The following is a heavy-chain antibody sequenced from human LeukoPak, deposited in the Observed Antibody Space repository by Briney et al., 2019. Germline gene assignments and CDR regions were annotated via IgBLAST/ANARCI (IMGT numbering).Heavy chain of an antibody. CDR1: GFTFSSYA. Sequence: GGSLRLSCAASGFTFSSYAMHWVRQAPGKGLGWVAVISYDGSNKYYADSVKGRFTISRDNSKNTLYLQMNSLRAEDTAVYYCARDLRWFGEFSSVFDYWGQGTLVTVSS. V-gene: IGHV3-30*04. D-gene: IGHD3-10*01. J-gene: IGHJ4*02. CDR2: ISYDGSNK. CDR3: ARDLRWFGEFSSVFDY.